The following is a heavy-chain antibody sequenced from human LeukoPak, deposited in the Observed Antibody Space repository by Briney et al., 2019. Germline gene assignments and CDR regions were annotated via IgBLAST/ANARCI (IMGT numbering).Heavy chain of an antibody. CDR2: ISYDGSNK. Sequence: ARSLRLSCAASGFTFSSYGMHWVRQAPGKGLQWVAVISYDGSNKYYADSVKGRFTISRDNSKNTLYLQMNRVRAEDTAVYYCAKDTGYSSSWPAGIAVAGTLDYWGQGTLVTVSS. J-gene: IGHJ4*02. V-gene: IGHV3-30*18. D-gene: IGHD6-19*01. CDR3: AKDTGYSSSWPAGIAVAGTLDY. CDR1: GFTFSSYG.